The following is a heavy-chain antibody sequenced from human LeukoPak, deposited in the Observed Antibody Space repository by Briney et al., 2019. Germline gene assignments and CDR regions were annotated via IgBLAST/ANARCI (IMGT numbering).Heavy chain of an antibody. CDR2: IKQDGSVE. Sequence: GGSLRLSCAASGFTFSSYAMSWVRQAPGKGLEWVANIKQDGSVEYYVDSVRGRFTISRDNAKTSLYLQMNSLRAEDTAVYYCARDQASSVPLGLLDNWGQGTLVTVSS. D-gene: IGHD3-10*01. CDR1: GFTFSSYA. CDR3: ARDQASSVPLGLLDN. J-gene: IGHJ4*02. V-gene: IGHV3-7*01.